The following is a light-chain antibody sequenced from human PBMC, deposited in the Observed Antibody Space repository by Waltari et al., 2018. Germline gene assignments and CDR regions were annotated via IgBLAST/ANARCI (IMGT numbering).Light chain of an antibody. CDR1: SSDIGRYNY. CDR3: SSYTNSGNVV. CDR2: EVS. V-gene: IGLV2-14*01. Sequence: QSALTQPASVSGSPGQAITISCTGTSSDIGRYNYVSWYQQHPGKPPKLVISEVSNRPSWFSNRFSGSKSGNTASLTISGLQAEDGAHYYCSSYTNSGNVVFGGGTKLTVL. J-gene: IGLJ2*01.